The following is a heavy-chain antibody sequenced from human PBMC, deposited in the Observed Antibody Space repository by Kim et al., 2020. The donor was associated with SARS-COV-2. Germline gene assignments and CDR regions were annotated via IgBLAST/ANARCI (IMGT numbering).Heavy chain of an antibody. CDR2: IYDSGST. J-gene: IGHJ6*02. D-gene: IGHD2-15*01. Sequence: SETLSLTCTVSGGSISSYYWSWIRQPPGKRLEWIGYIYDSGSTNYNPSLKSRVTISVDTSKNQFSLKLSSVTAADTAVYYCASGLGYCSGGSCYDYGMDVWGQGTTVTVSS. CDR3: ASGLGYCSGGSCYDYGMDV. CDR1: GGSISSYY. V-gene: IGHV4-59*01.